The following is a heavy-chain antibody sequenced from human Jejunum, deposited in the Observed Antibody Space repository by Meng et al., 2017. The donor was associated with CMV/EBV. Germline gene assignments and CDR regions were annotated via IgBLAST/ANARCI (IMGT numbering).Heavy chain of an antibody. J-gene: IGHJ5*02. V-gene: IGHV2-5*02. CDR3: AYRRGGGSGWNWFGP. CDR1: GFSLPPDGVG. Sequence: QIALEASAPALVKPLPTLTVSCSFSGFSLPPDGVGVGWIRRPPGKALEWLALIYWDDDKHYNPSLETRLAIMKDTSKNQVVLIMTDMDPVDTATYYCAYRRGGGSGWNWFGPWGQGTLVTVSS. CDR2: IYWDDDK. D-gene: IGHD6-19*01.